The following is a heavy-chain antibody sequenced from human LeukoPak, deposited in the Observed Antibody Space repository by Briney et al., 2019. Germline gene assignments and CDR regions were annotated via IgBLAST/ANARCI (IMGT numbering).Heavy chain of an antibody. J-gene: IGHJ4*02. D-gene: IGHD1-26*01. CDR1: GGSISSSSYY. V-gene: IGHV4-39*07. Sequence: SETLSLTCTVSGGSISSSSYYWGWIRQPPGKGLEWIGSIYYSGSTYYNPSLKSRVTISVDTSKNQFSLKLSSVTAADTAVYYCAREDRVGATFWGQGTLVTVSS. CDR2: IYYSGST. CDR3: AREDRVGATF.